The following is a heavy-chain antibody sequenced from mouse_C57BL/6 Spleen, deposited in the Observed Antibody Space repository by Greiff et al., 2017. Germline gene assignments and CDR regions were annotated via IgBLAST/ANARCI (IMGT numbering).Heavy chain of an antibody. CDR1: GYTFTRYW. J-gene: IGHJ4*01. D-gene: IGHD2-3*01. V-gene: IGHV1-59*01. Sequence: QVQLQQPGAELVRPGTSVLLSCKASGYTFTRYWLHWVKPRPGQGLAWIGVLDPSDSYTNYNQKFKGKATLTVDTSSSTAYMQLSSLTSEDSAVYYCARDGYYDYAREYWGEGTSVTVSS. CDR3: ARDGYYDYAREY. CDR2: LDPSDSYT.